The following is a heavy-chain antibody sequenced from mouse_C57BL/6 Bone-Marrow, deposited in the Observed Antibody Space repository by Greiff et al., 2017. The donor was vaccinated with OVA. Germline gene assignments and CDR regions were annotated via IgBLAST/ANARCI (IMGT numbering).Heavy chain of an antibody. CDR3: ARGGYYVDY. CDR1: GFTFSDYG. Sequence: EVKLMESGGGLVKPGGSLKLSCAASGFTFSDYGMHWVRQAPEKGLEWVAYISSGSSTIYYADTVKGRFTISRDNAKNTLFLQMTSLRSEDTAMYYCARGGYYVDYWGQGTTLTVSS. J-gene: IGHJ2*01. CDR2: ISSGSSTI. D-gene: IGHD1-1*02. V-gene: IGHV5-17*01.